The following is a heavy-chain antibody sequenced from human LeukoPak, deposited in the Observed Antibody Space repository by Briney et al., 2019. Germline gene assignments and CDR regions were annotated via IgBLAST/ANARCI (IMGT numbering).Heavy chain of an antibody. CDR1: GFTFSSYA. V-gene: IGHV3-23*01. D-gene: IGHD3-10*01. J-gene: IGHJ4*02. CDR3: AKGGVLLWFGGNDY. Sequence: PGGSLRLSCAASGFTFSSYAMSWVRRAPGKGLEWVSAISGSGGSTYYADSVKGRFTISRDNSKNTLYLQMNSLRAEDTPVYYCAKGGVLLWFGGNDYWGQGTLVAVSS. CDR2: ISGSGGST.